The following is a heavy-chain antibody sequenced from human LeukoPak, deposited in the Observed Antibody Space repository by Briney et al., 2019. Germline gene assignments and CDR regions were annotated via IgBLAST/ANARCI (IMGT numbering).Heavy chain of an antibody. V-gene: IGHV3-11*05. Sequence: GGSLRLSCAASGFTFSDYYMTWMRQAPGRGLEWGSYISSSGGSTNYAGSVKGRFTISRDNAKKSLYLQMNSLRAEDTAVYYCARVPGKYSFDIWGQGTMVSVSS. CDR1: GFTFSDYY. J-gene: IGHJ3*02. CDR3: ARVPGKYSFDI. D-gene: IGHD2/OR15-2a*01. CDR2: ISSSGGST.